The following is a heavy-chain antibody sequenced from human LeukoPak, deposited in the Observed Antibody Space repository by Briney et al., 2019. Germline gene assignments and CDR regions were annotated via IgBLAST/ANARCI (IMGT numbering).Heavy chain of an antibody. J-gene: IGHJ4*02. CDR3: AKDRNAVTARGFDY. D-gene: IGHD4-23*01. V-gene: IGHV3-23*01. CDR2: ISGSGGST. Sequence: PGGSLRLSCAASGFTFSSYAVSWVRQAPGKRLEWVSAISGSGGSTYYADSVKGRFTISRDNSKNTLYLQMNSLRAEDTAVYYCAKDRNAVTARGFDYWGQGTLVTVSS. CDR1: GFTFSSYA.